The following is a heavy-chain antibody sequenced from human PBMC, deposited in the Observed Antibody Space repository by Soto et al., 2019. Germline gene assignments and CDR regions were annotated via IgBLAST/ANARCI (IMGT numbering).Heavy chain of an antibody. D-gene: IGHD2-2*01. J-gene: IGHJ4*02. CDR3: ARGSVPAALIDY. CDR1: GGSISSYY. CDR2: IYYSGST. V-gene: IGHV4-59*01. Sequence: SETLSLTCTVSGGSISSYYWSWIRQPPGKGLEWIGYIYYSGSTNYNPSLKSRVTISVDTSKNQFSLKLSSVTAADTAVYYCARGSVPAALIDYWGQGTLVTVS.